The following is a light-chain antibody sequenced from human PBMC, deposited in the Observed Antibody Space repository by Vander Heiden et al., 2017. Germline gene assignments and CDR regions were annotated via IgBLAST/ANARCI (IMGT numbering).Light chain of an antibody. CDR2: DAS. CDR1: QSVSSY. V-gene: IGKV3-11*01. Sequence: EIVLTQSPATLSLSPGERATLSCRASQSVSSYLAWYQQKPSQAPRLLIYDASNRATGIPARFSGSGYGTDFTLTISSLEPEDFAVYYCQQRSNWPPLTFGGGTKVEIK. CDR3: QQRSNWPPLT. J-gene: IGKJ4*01.